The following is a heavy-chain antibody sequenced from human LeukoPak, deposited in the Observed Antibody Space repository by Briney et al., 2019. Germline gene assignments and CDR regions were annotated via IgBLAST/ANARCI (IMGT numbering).Heavy chain of an antibody. D-gene: IGHD6-13*01. CDR1: GFTFSSYE. CDR3: ARGGSSTWNFDY. CDR2: ISSSGSTI. Sequence: PGGSLRLSCAASGFTFSSYEMNWVRQAPGKGLEWVSYISSSGSTIYYADPVKGRFTFSRDNAKNSLYLQMNSLRAEDTAVYYCARGGSSTWNFDYWGQGTLVTVSS. V-gene: IGHV3-48*03. J-gene: IGHJ4*02.